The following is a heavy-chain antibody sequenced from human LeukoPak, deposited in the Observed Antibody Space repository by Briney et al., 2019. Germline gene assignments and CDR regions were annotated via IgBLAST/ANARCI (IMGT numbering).Heavy chain of an antibody. CDR1: GGSFSGYY. CDR3: ARGKRLLRFGELLKFDY. D-gene: IGHD3-10*01. J-gene: IGHJ4*02. CDR2: INHSGST. V-gene: IGHV4-34*01. Sequence: PSETLSLTCAVYGGSFSGYYWSWLRQPPGKGLEWIGEINHSGSTNYNPSLKSRVTISVDTSKNQFSLKLSSVTAADTAVYYCARGKRLLRFGELLKFDYWGQGTLVTVSS.